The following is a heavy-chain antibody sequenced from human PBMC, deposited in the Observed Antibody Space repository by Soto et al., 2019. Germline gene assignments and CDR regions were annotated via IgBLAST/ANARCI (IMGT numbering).Heavy chain of an antibody. J-gene: IGHJ4*02. CDR3: ARDRPGGDILTGQV. CDR1: GGSISDYY. CDR2: IYYSGR. D-gene: IGHD3-9*01. Sequence: SETLSLTCTVSGGSISDYYWSWIRQPPGKGLEWIGYIYYSGRNYNPSLKSRVTISLDTSKNQFSLKLSSVTAEDTAVYYCARDRPGGDILTGQVWGQGTLVTVS. V-gene: IGHV4-59*01.